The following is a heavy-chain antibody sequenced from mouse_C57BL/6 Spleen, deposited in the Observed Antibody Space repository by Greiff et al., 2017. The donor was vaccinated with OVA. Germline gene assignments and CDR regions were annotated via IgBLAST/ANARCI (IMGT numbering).Heavy chain of an antibody. CDR2: INPNNGGT. D-gene: IGHD1-1*01. Sequence: EVQLQQSGPELVKPGASVKISCKASGYTFTDYYMNWVKQSHGKSLEWIGNINPNNGGTSYNQKFKGKATLTVDKSSSTAYMELRSLTSEDSAVYYCARLIYYYGSSTAWFAYWGQGTLVTVSA. CDR3: ARLIYYYGSSTAWFAY. J-gene: IGHJ3*01. V-gene: IGHV1-26*01. CDR1: GYTFTDYY.